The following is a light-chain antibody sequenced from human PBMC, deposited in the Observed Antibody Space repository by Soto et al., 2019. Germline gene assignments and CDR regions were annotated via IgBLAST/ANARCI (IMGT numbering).Light chain of an antibody. J-gene: IGLJ2*01. CDR3: SSYTRSSTRV. CDR2: DVS. Sequence: QSALTQPASVSGSPGQSITISCTGTSSDVGGYNYVSWYQQHPGKAPKLMIYDVSNRPSGVSNRFSGSKSGNTASLTISGLQAEDEADYYCSSYTRSSTRVFGGGTQQTVL. V-gene: IGLV2-14*01. CDR1: SSDVGGYNY.